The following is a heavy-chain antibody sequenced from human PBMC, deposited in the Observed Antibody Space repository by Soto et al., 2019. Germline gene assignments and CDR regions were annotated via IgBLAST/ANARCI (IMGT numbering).Heavy chain of an antibody. D-gene: IGHD5-18*01. V-gene: IGHV4-61*01. CDR2: IYYSGST. CDR3: ARDDAGYSYGYH. Sequence: QVQLQESGPGLVKPSETLSLTCTVSGASVSSGSYYWSWIRQPPGKGLEWIGYIYYSGSTNYNPSLKSRVTISVDTSKNQFSLKLSSVTAADTAVYYCARDDAGYSYGYHWGQGTLVTVSS. J-gene: IGHJ5*02. CDR1: GASVSSGSYY.